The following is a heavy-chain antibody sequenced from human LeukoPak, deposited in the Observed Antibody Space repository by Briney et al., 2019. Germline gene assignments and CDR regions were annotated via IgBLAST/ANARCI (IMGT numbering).Heavy chain of an antibody. CDR1: GASISSDY. D-gene: IGHD1-1*01. CDR2: FNYSGTT. V-gene: IGHV4-59*12. J-gene: IGHJ4*02. CDR3: ARDRGTWNDDGFDY. Sequence: SETLSLTCTVSGASISSDYWSWIRQPPGKGLEWIGCFNYSGTTNYNPSLKSRVTISLETSKNQFALKRRSVTAAGTAVEYWARDRGTWNDDGFDYWGQGTLVTVSS.